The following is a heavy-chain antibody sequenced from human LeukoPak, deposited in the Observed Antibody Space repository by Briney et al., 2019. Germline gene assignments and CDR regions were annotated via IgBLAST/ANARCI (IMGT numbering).Heavy chain of an antibody. CDR1: GGSISSYY. CDR3: ARETPYGIWYFDL. Sequence: SETLSLTCTVSGGSISSYYWSWIRQPPGKGLEWIGCIYYSGSTNYNPSLKSRVTISVDTSKNQFSLKLSSVTAADTAVYYCARETPYGIWYFDLWGRGTLVTVSS. V-gene: IGHV4-59*01. J-gene: IGHJ2*01. D-gene: IGHD1-14*01. CDR2: IYYSGST.